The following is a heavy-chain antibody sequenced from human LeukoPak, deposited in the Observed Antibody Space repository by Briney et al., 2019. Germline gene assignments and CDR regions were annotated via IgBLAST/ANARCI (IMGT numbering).Heavy chain of an antibody. J-gene: IGHJ4*02. CDR3: AKEEDYYDSSGYFDY. CDR1: GFSFNGDS. CDR2: ISSGGETI. Sequence: GGSLRLSCTGASGFSFNGDSMNWVRQGPGMGLEWLSYISSGGETIYYADSVKGRATIFRDNAKNSLFLQLNSLSAEDTAVYYCAKEEDYYDSSGYFDYWGQGTLVTVSS. D-gene: IGHD3-22*01. V-gene: IGHV3-48*01.